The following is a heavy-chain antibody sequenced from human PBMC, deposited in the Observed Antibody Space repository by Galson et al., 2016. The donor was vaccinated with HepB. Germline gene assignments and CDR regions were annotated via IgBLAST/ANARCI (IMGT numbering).Heavy chain of an antibody. CDR2: INSGSGNT. CDR1: GYTFPTYT. D-gene: IGHD6-13*01. Sequence: SVKVSCKASGYTFPTYTIHWVRQAPGQRLEWMGWINSGSGNTKYSQKFQGRVTITRDTSAGTAYMELSSLRSEDTSVYYCARDPGQQLTTGWFDPWGQGTLVTVSS. CDR3: ARDPGQQLTTGWFDP. V-gene: IGHV1-3*01. J-gene: IGHJ5*02.